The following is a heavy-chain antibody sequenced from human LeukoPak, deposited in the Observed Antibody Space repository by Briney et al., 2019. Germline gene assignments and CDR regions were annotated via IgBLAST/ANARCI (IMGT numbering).Heavy chain of an antibody. D-gene: IGHD4-17*01. J-gene: IGHJ3*02. Sequence: GGSLSLFRAASGFIFSNYGMLWVRQAPGKGLECVAVMWFDGSNTYYADSLKGRFTISRDKSKNTLFLQMDCMRAEDTAIYYCAREDHGDHGGAFDTCGQGTMVTVSS. CDR3: AREDHGDHGGAFDT. CDR2: MWFDGSNT. CDR1: GFIFSNYG. V-gene: IGHV3-33*01.